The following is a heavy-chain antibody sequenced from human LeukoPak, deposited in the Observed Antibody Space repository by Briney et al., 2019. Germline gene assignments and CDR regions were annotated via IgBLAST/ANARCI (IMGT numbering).Heavy chain of an antibody. D-gene: IGHD3-22*01. Sequence: GASVKVSCKVSGYTLTELAMHWVRQAPGKGLEWMGGFDPEDGETIYAQKFQGRTTMTEDTSTDTAYMELSSLRSEDTAFYYCAAVLMGFYDSSGYFDYWGQGTLVTVSS. CDR2: FDPEDGET. CDR3: AAVLMGFYDSSGYFDY. V-gene: IGHV1-24*01. J-gene: IGHJ4*02. CDR1: GYTLTELA.